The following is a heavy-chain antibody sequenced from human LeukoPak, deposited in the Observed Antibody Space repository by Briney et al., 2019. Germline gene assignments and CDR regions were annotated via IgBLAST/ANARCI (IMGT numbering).Heavy chain of an antibody. V-gene: IGHV3-23*01. CDR1: GFTGSNNY. D-gene: IGHD1-1*01. CDR3: AKSRTTNWFDP. CDR2: ISGSGGST. J-gene: IGHJ5*02. Sequence: PGGSLRLSCAASGFTGSNNYVSWVRQAPGKGLEWVSAISGSGGSTYYADSVKGRFTISRDNSKNTLYLQMNSLRAEDTAVYYCAKSRTTNWFDPWGQGTLVTVSP.